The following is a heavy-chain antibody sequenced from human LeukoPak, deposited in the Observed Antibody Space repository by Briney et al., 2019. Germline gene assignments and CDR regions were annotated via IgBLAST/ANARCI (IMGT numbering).Heavy chain of an antibody. CDR2: IIPIFGTA. V-gene: IGHV1-69*05. CDR3: ARVVGATGGYFDY. Sequence: ASVKVSCQASGGTFSRYAISWVRPAAGQGLEWMGGIIPIFGTANYAQKFQGRVTNTTDESTSTAYMELSSVTSEDTAVYFCARVVGATGGYFDYWGQGTLVTVSS. CDR1: GGTFSRYA. D-gene: IGHD1-26*01. J-gene: IGHJ4*02.